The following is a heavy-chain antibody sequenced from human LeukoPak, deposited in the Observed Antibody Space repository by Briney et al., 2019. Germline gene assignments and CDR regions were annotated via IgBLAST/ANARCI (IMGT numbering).Heavy chain of an antibody. Sequence: GGSLRRSCVGSGFSFSGYWMSWVRQAPGKGLEWVANINEDETEKYYIDSVKGRFTISRDNAKNSLYLQMNSLRAEDTAVYYCAKDLAVVSPDGDYWGQGTLVTVSS. D-gene: IGHD4-23*01. CDR2: INEDETEK. CDR3: AKDLAVVSPDGDY. V-gene: IGHV3-7*05. CDR1: GFSFSGYW. J-gene: IGHJ4*02.